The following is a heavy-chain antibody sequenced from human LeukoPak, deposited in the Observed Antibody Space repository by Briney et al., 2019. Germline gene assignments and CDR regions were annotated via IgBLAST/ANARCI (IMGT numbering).Heavy chain of an antibody. D-gene: IGHD1-14*01. V-gene: IGHV3-30*03. J-gene: IGHJ6*03. CDR1: GFTFSSYG. CDR3: ARAARTLTTNYFYYMDV. Sequence: GGSLRLSCAASGFTFSSYGVHWVRQAPGKGLEWVAVISYDGSNKYYADSVKGRFSISRDNSKNTLYLHMNTLRADDTAVYYCARAARTLTTNYFYYMDVWGKGTTVIVSS. CDR2: ISYDGSNK.